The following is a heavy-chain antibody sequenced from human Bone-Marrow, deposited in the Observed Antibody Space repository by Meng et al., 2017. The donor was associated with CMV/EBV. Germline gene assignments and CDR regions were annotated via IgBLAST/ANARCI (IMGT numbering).Heavy chain of an antibody. CDR1: GFTFSGYD. D-gene: IGHD2-2*02. Sequence: GGSLRLSCAASGFTFSGYDMHWVRQATGKGLEWVSAIGTAGDTYYPGSVKGRFTISRENAKNSLYLQMNSLRAEDTAVYYCARVAQLLYPLLLDDWGQGARVTGSS. V-gene: IGHV3-13*01. J-gene: IGHJ4*02. CDR3: ARVAQLLYPLLLDD. CDR2: IGTAGDT.